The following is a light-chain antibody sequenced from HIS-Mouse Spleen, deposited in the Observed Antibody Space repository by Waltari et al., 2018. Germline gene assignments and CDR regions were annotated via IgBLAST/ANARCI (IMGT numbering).Light chain of an antibody. CDR3: GTWDSSLSAWV. J-gene: IGLJ3*02. V-gene: IGLV1-51*01. CDR2: DNN. CDR1: SSNIGKNY. Sequence: QSVLTQPPSVSAAPGQKVTISCSGSSSNIGKNYVSWYQQLPGTAPKTRIYDNNKRPSGIPDRFSGSKSGTSATLGITGLQTGDEADYYCGTWDSSLSAWVFGGGTKLTVL.